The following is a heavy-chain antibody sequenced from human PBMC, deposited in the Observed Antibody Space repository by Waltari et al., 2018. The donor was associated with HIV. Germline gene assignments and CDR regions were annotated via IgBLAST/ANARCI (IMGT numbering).Heavy chain of an antibody. CDR3: ARGWGPEDMVRGDAYFDY. D-gene: IGHD3-10*01. CDR2: IYHSGST. V-gene: IGHV4-38-2*01. J-gene: IGHJ4*02. CDR1: GYSISSDYY. Sequence: QVQLQESGPGLVKPSETLSLTCAVSGYSISSDYYWGWLRQPPGKGLEWIGSIYHSGSTYYNPSLKSRVTISVDTSKNQFSLKLSSVTAADTAVYYCARGWGPEDMVRGDAYFDYWGQGTLVTVSS.